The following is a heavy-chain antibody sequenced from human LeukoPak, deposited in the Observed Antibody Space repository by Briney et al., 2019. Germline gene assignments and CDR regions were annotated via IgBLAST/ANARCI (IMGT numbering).Heavy chain of an antibody. CDR1: GFTFSSYS. J-gene: IGHJ4*02. V-gene: IGHV3-21*01. CDR3: AIVGQQWLFDY. CDR2: ISSSSSYI. Sequence: GGSLRLSCAASGFTFSSYSMNWVRQAPGKGLEWVSSISSSSSYIYYADSVKGRFNISRDNAKNSLYLQMNSLRAEDTAVYYCAIVGQQWLFDYWSQGTLVTVSS. D-gene: IGHD6-19*01.